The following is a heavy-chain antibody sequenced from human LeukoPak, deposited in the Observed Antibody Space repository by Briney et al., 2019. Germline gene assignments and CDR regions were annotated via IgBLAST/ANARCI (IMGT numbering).Heavy chain of an antibody. D-gene: IGHD3-16*01. V-gene: IGHV4-38-2*01. J-gene: IGHJ4*02. CDR2: XYHXGTX. CDR3: VRVNWVCDY. CDR1: GYSISSGYY. Sequence: SETLXLTCAVSGYSISSGYYXXXXXXPXGXXLXXXXXXYHXGTXXXXXSLXXRXXXXXXXSKNQLSLKLSSVTAADTAVYYCVRVNWVCDYWGQGTLVTVSS.